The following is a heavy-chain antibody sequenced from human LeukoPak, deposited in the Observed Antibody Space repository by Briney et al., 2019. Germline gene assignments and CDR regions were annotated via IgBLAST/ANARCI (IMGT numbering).Heavy chain of an antibody. CDR2: IYSDTT. CDR1: GFTVSSNS. V-gene: IGHV3-53*01. CDR3: ARCGDGLPCDFDF. D-gene: IGHD3-10*01. Sequence: GGSLRLSCTVSGFTVSSNSMSWVRQAPGKGLEWVSFIYSDTTHYSDSVKGRFTISRDNSKNTLYLQMNSLRAEDTAVYYCARCGDGLPCDFDFWGQGTLVTVSS. J-gene: IGHJ4*02.